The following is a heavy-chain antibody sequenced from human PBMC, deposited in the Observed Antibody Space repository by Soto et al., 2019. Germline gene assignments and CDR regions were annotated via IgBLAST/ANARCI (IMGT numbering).Heavy chain of an antibody. CDR1: GDSISRGGYF. V-gene: IGHV4-31*03. CDR3: ARGILRPNHYMDV. CDR2: IYDSGSA. J-gene: IGHJ6*03. Sequence: QVQLQESGPGLVKPSQTLSLTCIVSGDSISRGGYFWTWIRQHPGKGLKWIGYIYDSGSAFYNPSLKSRVTMSVDTSKNQFSLNLRSVTAADTAVFYCARGILRPNHYMDVWGKGTAVAVSS. D-gene: IGHD1-26*01.